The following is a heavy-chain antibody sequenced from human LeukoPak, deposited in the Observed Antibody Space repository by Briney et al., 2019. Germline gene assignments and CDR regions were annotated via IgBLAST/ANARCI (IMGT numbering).Heavy chain of an antibody. CDR3: ARGRIAVAGTVDS. CDR2: INPNSGGT. CDR1: GYTFTGYY. Sequence: ASVKVSFKASGYTFTGYYLHWVRQAPGQGLEWMGWINPNSGGTDYAQKFQGRVTMTRDTSISTAYMELSRLRSDDTAVYYCARGRIAVAGTVDSWGQGTLVTVSS. D-gene: IGHD6-19*01. J-gene: IGHJ4*02. V-gene: IGHV1-2*02.